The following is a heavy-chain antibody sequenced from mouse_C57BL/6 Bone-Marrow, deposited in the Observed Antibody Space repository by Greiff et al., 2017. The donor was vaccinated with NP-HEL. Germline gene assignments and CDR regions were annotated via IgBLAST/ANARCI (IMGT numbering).Heavy chain of an antibody. CDR3: ARYRWFYAMDY. CDR2: IRNKANGYTT. Sequence: EVKLMESGGGLVQPGGSLSLSCAASGFTFTDYYMSWVRQPPGKALEWLGFIRNKANGYTTEYSASVKGRFTISRDNSQSILYLQMNALRAEDSATYYCARYRWFYAMDYWGQGTSVTVSS. V-gene: IGHV7-3*01. D-gene: IGHD2-3*01. J-gene: IGHJ4*01. CDR1: GFTFTDYY.